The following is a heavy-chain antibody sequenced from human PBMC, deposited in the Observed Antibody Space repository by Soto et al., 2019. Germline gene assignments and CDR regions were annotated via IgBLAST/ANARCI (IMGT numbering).Heavy chain of an antibody. Sequence: QVQLVQSGTEVKKPGASVKVSCKASSYTFTSYGISWVRQAPGQGLEWMGWVSAYDGDTNYAQNLRGRVTMTTDTSTSTAYMELRSLRADDTALYYCARDWVYVDNDGVFDIWGQGTMVIVTS. CDR2: VSAYDGDT. CDR3: ARDWVYVDNDGVFDI. J-gene: IGHJ3*02. D-gene: IGHD1-1*01. V-gene: IGHV1-18*01. CDR1: SYTFTSYG.